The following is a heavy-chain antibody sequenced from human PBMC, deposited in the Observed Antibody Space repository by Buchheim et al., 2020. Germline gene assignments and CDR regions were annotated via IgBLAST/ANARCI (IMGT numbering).Heavy chain of an antibody. CDR3: ARDLRGFYGDYVRETYWYFDL. CDR2: IYYSGST. Sequence: QVQLQESGPGLVKPSQTLSLTCTVSGGSISSGDYYWSWIRQPPGKGLEWIGYIYYSGSTYYNPSLKSRVTISVDTSKNQFSLKLSSVTAADTAAYYCARDLRGFYGDYVRETYWYFDLWGRGTL. CDR1: GGSISSGDYY. D-gene: IGHD4-17*01. J-gene: IGHJ2*01. V-gene: IGHV4-30-4*01.